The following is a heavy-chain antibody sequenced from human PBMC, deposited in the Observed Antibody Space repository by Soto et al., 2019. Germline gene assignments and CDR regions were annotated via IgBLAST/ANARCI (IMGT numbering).Heavy chain of an antibody. CDR2: ISNYNGDT. CDR1: GYTFTRYS. V-gene: IGHV1-18*04. D-gene: IGHD6-19*01. CDR3: ARGDSTGSPTGWFDP. J-gene: IGHJ5*02. Sequence: QVQLVQSGAEVRKPGASVQVSCKASGYTFTRYSINWVRQAPGQGLEWVGWISNYNGDTKYAEKFQGRVTLTTDTFTTTSYMDRRSLTSAAAALYFSARGDSTGSPTGWFDPWGQGTLVTVLS.